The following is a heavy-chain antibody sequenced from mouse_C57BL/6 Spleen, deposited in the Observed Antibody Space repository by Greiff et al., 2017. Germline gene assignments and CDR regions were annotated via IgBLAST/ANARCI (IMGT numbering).Heavy chain of an antibody. D-gene: IGHD4-1*01. J-gene: IGHJ2*01. CDR1: GYTFTSYW. CDR2: IDPSDSYT. Sequence: QVQLQQPGAELVMPGASVKLSCKASGYTFTSYWMHWVKHRPGQGLEWIGEIDPSDSYTNYNQKFKGKSTLTVDKSSSTAYMQLSSLTSEDSAVYYCARGGLTEYFDYWGQGTTLTVSS. CDR3: ARGGLTEYFDY. V-gene: IGHV1-69*01.